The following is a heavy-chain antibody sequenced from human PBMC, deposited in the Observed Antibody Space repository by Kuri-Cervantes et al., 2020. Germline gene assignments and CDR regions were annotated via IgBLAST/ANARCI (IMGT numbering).Heavy chain of an antibody. Sequence: ASVKVSCKASGYTFTSYGISWVRQAPGQGLEWMGWISAYNGNTNYAQKLQGRVTMTTDTSTSTAYMELRSLRSDDTAVYYCARDSTVYSWDYYYGMDVWGQGTTVTVSS. D-gene: IGHD2-8*01. V-gene: IGHV1-18*01. J-gene: IGHJ6*02. CDR2: ISAYNGNT. CDR1: GYTFTSYG. CDR3: ARDSTVYSWDYYYGMDV.